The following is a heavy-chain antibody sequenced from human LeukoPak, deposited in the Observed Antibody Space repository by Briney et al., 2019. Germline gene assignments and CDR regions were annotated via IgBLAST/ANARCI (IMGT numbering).Heavy chain of an antibody. Sequence: ASVKVSFKASGYTFTSYDINWVRQATGQGLEWMGWMNPNSGNTGYAQKFQGRVTMTRNTSISTAYMELSSLRSEDTAVYYCARTAGYSSAWYHPRYYYYYMDVWGKGTTVTVSS. V-gene: IGHV1-8*01. CDR3: ARTAGYSSAWYHPRYYYYYMDV. J-gene: IGHJ6*03. D-gene: IGHD6-19*01. CDR1: GYTFTSYD. CDR2: MNPNSGNT.